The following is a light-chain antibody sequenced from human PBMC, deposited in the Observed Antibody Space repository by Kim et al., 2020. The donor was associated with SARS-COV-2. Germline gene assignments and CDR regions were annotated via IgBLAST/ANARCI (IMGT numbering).Light chain of an antibody. Sequence: ITISCTXTNADIGAFDYVSXYQXLPDKVPKLIIYDVDKRPSGISVXFSGSKSGNTASLTVSGLQPXXEADYYCASHTTDNTWVFGGGTKVTVL. V-gene: IGLV2-14*03. CDR1: NADIGAFDY. J-gene: IGLJ3*02. CDR2: DVD. CDR3: ASHTTDNTWV.